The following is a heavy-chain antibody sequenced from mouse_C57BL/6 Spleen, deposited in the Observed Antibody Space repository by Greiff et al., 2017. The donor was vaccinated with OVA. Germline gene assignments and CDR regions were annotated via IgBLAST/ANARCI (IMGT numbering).Heavy chain of an antibody. CDR2: IDPEDGET. D-gene: IGHD3-1*01. J-gene: IGHJ4*01. V-gene: IGHV14-2*01. CDR3: ARGLPSSFYAMDY. Sequence: VQLKQSGAELAKPGASVKLSCTASGFNIKDYYMHWVKQRTEQGLEWIGRIDPEDGETKYAPKFQGKATITADTSSNTAYLQLSSLTSEDTAVYYCARGLPSSFYAMDYWGQGTSVTVSS. CDR1: GFNIKDYY.